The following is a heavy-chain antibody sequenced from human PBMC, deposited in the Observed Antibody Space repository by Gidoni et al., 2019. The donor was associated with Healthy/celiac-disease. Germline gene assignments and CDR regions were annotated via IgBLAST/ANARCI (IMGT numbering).Heavy chain of an antibody. J-gene: IGHJ4*02. V-gene: IGHV4-34*01. Sequence: QVQLQQWGAGLLKPSETLSLTCAVYGGSFSGYYWSWIRQPPGKGLEWIGEINHSGSTNYNPSLKSRVTISVDTSKNQFSLKLSSVTAADTAVYYCARAFPVTMVRGGIGFYWGQGTLVTVSS. CDR3: ARAFPVTMVRGGIGFY. D-gene: IGHD3-10*01. CDR1: GGSFSGYY. CDR2: INHSGST.